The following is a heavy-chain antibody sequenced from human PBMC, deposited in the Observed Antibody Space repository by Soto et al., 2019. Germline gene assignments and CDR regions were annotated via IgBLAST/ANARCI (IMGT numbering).Heavy chain of an antibody. CDR2: IIPIFGTA. Sequence: ASVKVSCKASGGTFSSYAISWVRQAPGQGLEWMGGIIPIFGTANYAQKFQGRVTITADESTSTAYMELSSLRSEDTAVYYCARLELGAPFDWGQGTLVTVSS. CDR3: ARLELGAPFD. CDR1: GGTFSSYA. J-gene: IGHJ4*02. V-gene: IGHV1-69*13. D-gene: IGHD1-7*01.